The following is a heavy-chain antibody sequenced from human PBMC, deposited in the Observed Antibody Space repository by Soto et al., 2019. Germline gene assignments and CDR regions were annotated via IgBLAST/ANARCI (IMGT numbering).Heavy chain of an antibody. CDR2: INHSGST. D-gene: IGHD4-17*01. CDR3: ARAGPPRVTTVTTAIDY. Sequence: SETLSLTCAVYGGSFSGYYWSWIRQPPGKGLEWIGEINHSGSTNYNPSLKSRVTISVDTSKNQFSLKLSSVTAAYTAVYYCARAGPPRVTTVTTAIDYWGQGTLVTVSS. CDR1: GGSFSGYY. V-gene: IGHV4-34*01. J-gene: IGHJ4*02.